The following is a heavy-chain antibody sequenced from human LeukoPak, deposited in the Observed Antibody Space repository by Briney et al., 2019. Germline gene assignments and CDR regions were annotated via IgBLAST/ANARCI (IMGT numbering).Heavy chain of an antibody. CDR3: ARSPYYDILAGFYYYFDY. CDR1: GFTFSSYA. J-gene: IGHJ4*02. V-gene: IGHV3-30-3*01. D-gene: IGHD3-9*01. Sequence: PGGSLRLSCTASGFTFSSYAMHWVRQAPAKGLEWVADISYDGSNKYYADAVKGRLTISRDNSKSTLYLQMNSLRAEDTATYYCARSPYYDILAGFYYYFDYWGQGTLVTVSS. CDR2: ISYDGSNK.